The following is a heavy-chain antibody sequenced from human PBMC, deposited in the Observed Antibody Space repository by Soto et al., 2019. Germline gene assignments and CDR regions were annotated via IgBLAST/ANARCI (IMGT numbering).Heavy chain of an antibody. J-gene: IGHJ4*02. V-gene: IGHV4-39*01. CDR1: GGSISSSSYY. Sequence: SETLSLTCTVSGGSISSSSYYRDWIRQPPGKGLEWIGSIYYSGSTYYNPSLKSRVTISVDTSNNQFSLKLSSVTAADTAVYYCARHLVYDSSVYYSTGFDYWGQGTLVTVSS. D-gene: IGHD3-22*01. CDR3: ARHLVYDSSVYYSTGFDY. CDR2: IYYSGST.